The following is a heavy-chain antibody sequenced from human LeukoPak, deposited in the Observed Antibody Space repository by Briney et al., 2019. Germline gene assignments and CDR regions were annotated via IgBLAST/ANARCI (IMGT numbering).Heavy chain of an antibody. CDR3: AKDVDWFSYGMDV. D-gene: IGHD3-9*01. V-gene: IGHV3-9*01. CDR2: ISWNGGSI. Sequence: GGSLRLSCTASGFTFDDYAIHWVRQAPGKGQEWVSAISWNGGSIGYADSVKGRFTISRDNAKNSVYLQMNSLRAEDTALYYCAKDVDWFSYGMDVWGQGTTVTVSS. CDR1: GFTFDDYA. J-gene: IGHJ6*02.